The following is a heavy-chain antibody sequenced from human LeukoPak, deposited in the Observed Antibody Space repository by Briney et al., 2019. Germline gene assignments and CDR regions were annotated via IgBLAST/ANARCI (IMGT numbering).Heavy chain of an antibody. V-gene: IGHV1-69*13. CDR1: DSTFTTYA. CDR3: ARPREDIVVVPAADLQHREDWFDP. Sequence: ASVKVSCLGSDSTFTTYALSWVRQAPGQGLDWMGGIIPIFRTANYAQKFQGRVTITADESTSTAYMELSSLRSEDTAVYYCARPREDIVVVPAADLQHREDWFDPWGQGTLVTVSS. D-gene: IGHD2-2*01. CDR2: IIPIFRTA. J-gene: IGHJ5*02.